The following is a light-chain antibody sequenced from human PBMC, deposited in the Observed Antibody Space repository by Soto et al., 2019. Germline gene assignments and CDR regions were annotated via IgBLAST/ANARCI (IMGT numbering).Light chain of an antibody. CDR1: SSDVGGYNY. V-gene: IGLV2-8*01. Sequence: QSALTQPPSASGSPGQSVTISCTGTSSDVGGYNYVSWYQQHPGKAPKLMIYEVSKRPSGVPDRFSGSKSGTSASLAINGLQSDDEAHYYCAAWDDSLNGLVFGGGTKLTVL. CDR2: EVS. CDR3: AAWDDSLNGLV. J-gene: IGLJ2*01.